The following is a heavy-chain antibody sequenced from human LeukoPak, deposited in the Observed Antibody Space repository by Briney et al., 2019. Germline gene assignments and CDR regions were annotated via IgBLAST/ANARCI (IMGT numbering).Heavy chain of an antibody. CDR3: ARDITNNWGLGY. V-gene: IGHV3-66*01. CDR2: IYSGGGT. J-gene: IGHJ4*02. Sequence: GGSLRLSCAASGFTVSNNYMNWVRQAPGKGLEWVSTIYSGGGTYYVDSVKGRFTVSRDNSKNTLYIQMNSLRAEDTAVYYCARDITNNWGLGYWGQGTLVTVSS. CDR1: GFTVSNNY. D-gene: IGHD7-27*01.